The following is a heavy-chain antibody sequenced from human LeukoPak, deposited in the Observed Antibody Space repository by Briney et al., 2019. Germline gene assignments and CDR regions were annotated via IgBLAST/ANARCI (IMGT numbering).Heavy chain of an antibody. CDR2: INWNGGST. V-gene: IGHV3-20*04. Sequence: RPGGSLRLSCAASGFSFDDYGMSWVRQAPGKGLEWVSGINWNGGSTGYADSAKGRFTISRDNAKNSLYLQMNSLRAEDTAVYYCARDLVWFGEGFDPWGQGTLVTVSS. CDR1: GFSFDDYG. J-gene: IGHJ5*02. D-gene: IGHD3-10*01. CDR3: ARDLVWFGEGFDP.